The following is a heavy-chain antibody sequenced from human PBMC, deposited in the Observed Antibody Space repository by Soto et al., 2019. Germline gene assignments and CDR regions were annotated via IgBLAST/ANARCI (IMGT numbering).Heavy chain of an antibody. CDR1: GYTFTSYG. J-gene: IGHJ5*02. Sequence: QVQLVQSGAEVKKPGASVKVSCKASGYTFTSYGISWVRQAPGQGLEWMGWISAYNGNTNYAQKLQGRVTMTTDTSRSTADMELRSVRSDDTAVYYCARDGPIAAAGHLNGFDPWGQGTLVTVSS. CDR2: ISAYNGNT. V-gene: IGHV1-18*01. CDR3: ARDGPIAAAGHLNGFDP. D-gene: IGHD6-13*01.